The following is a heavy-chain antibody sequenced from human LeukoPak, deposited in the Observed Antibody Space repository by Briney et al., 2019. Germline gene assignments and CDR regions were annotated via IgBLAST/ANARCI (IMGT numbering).Heavy chain of an antibody. J-gene: IGHJ4*02. D-gene: IGHD3/OR15-3a*01. CDR1: GFTFSSYT. V-gene: IGHV3-7*03. CDR2: IKLDGSEK. Sequence: GRSLRLSCAASGFTFSSYTMHWVRQAPGKGLEWVANIKLDGSEKNYVDSVKGRFTISRDNTKNSLYLQMNSLRAEDTAVFYCARDQYDTWSRRGNFDSWGQGTLVIVSS. CDR3: ARDQYDTWSRRGNFDS.